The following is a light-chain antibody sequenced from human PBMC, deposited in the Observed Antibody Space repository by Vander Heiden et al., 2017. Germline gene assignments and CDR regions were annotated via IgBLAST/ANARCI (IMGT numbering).Light chain of an antibody. V-gene: IGLV2-14*01. J-gene: IGLJ2*01. Sequence: QSALTQPASVSGSPGQSITISCTGTSSDVGGYNYVSWYQQHPGKAPKLMIYEVSNRPSGVSNRFSGSKSGNTASLTISGLQAEDDADYYCHSYTSSATRVFGGGTKLTVL. CDR1: SSDVGGYNY. CDR2: EVS. CDR3: HSYTSSATRV.